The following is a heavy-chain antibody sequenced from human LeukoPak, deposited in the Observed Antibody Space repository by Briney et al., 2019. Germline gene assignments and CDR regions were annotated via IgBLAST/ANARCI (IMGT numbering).Heavy chain of an antibody. D-gene: IGHD5-18*01. J-gene: IGHJ6*02. V-gene: IGHV4-34*01. CDR3: ARELVTSDYYYYGMDV. CDR2: INHSGST. CDR1: GGSFSGYY. Sequence: KPSETLSLTCAVYGGSFSGYYWSWIRQPPGKGLEWIGEINHSGSTNYNPSLKSRVTISVDTSKNQFSLKLSSVTAADTAVYYCARELVTSDYYYYGMDVWGQGTTVTVSS.